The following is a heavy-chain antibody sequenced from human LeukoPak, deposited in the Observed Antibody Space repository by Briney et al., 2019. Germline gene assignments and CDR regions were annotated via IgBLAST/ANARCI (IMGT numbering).Heavy chain of an antibody. V-gene: IGHV3-23*01. D-gene: IGHD2-8*01. CDR2: ISGSGGST. J-gene: IGHJ6*03. Sequence: GGSLRLSCAAFGFTVSSNYMSWVRQAPGKGLEWVSAISGSGGSTYYADSVKGRFTISRDNSKNTLYLQMNSLRAEDTAVYYCAKGGPVYNSYYYMDVWGKGTTVTVSS. CDR1: GFTVSSNY. CDR3: AKGGPVYNSYYYMDV.